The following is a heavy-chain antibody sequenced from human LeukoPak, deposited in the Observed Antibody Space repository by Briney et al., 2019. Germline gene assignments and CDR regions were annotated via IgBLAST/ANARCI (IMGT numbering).Heavy chain of an antibody. D-gene: IGHD6-6*01. J-gene: IGHJ5*02. CDR3: ARRADPIGGRANLLAARQAGFDP. CDR2: IYTSGST. CDR1: GGSISSYY. V-gene: IGHV4-4*07. Sequence: IPSETLSLTCTVSGGSISSYYWSWIRQPAGKGLEWIGRIYTSGSTNYNPSLKSRVTISVDTSKNQFSLKLNSVTAADTAVYYCARRADPIGGRANLLAARQAGFDPWGRGLLVAVSS.